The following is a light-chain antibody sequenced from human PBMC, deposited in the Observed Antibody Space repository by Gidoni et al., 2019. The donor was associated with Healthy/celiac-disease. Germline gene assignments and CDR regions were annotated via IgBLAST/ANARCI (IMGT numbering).Light chain of an antibody. CDR2: DAS. CDR3: QQYDNLPPFT. V-gene: IGKV1-33*01. CDR1: QDISNY. Sequence: SASVGDRVTITCQASQDISNYLNWYQQKPGKAPKLLIYDASNLETGVPSRCSGSGSGTDFTFTISSLQPEDIATYYCQQYDNLPPFTFGPGTKVEIK. J-gene: IGKJ3*01.